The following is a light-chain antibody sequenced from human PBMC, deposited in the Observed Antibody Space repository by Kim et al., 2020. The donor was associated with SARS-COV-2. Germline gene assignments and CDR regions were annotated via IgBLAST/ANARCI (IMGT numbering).Light chain of an antibody. V-gene: IGKV3-20*01. J-gene: IGKJ3*01. CDR2: GPS. CDR1: QSVSNSF. CDR3: KQYGTSPFT. Sequence: EIVLTQSPDTLSLSPGERATLSCRASQSVSNSFLAWYQQKPGQAPRLLIYGPSSRATGIPDRFSGSGSGTDFTLTISRLEPEDFAMYYCKQYGTSPFTFGPGTKVDIK.